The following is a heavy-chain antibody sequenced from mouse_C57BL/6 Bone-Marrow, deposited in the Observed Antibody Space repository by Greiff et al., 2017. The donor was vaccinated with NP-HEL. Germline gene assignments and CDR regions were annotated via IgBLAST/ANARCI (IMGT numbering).Heavy chain of an antibody. CDR3: ARPNWTLFDY. J-gene: IGHJ2*01. D-gene: IGHD4-1*01. CDR2: IYPRDGST. CDR1: GYTFTSYD. V-gene: IGHV1-85*01. Sequence: QVQLQQSGAELVKPGASVKLSCKASGYTFTSYDINWVKQRPGQGLEWIGWIYPRDGSTKYNEKFKGKSTLTVDTSSSTAYIEIHSLAAEDSAVYVCARPNWTLFDYWGQGTTLTVSS.